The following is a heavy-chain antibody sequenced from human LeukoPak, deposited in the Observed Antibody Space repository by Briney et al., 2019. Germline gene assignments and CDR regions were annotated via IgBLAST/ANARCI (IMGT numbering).Heavy chain of an antibody. CDR1: GGSISSHY. Sequence: SETLSLTCTVSGGSISSHYWSWIRQPPGKGLEWIGYIYYSGSTNYNPSLKSRVTISVDTSKNQFSLKLSSVTAADTAVYYCARYVDCSSTSCYEKGPFDYWGQGTLVTVSS. J-gene: IGHJ4*02. CDR2: IYYSGST. V-gene: IGHV4-59*11. D-gene: IGHD2-2*01. CDR3: ARYVDCSSTSCYEKGPFDY.